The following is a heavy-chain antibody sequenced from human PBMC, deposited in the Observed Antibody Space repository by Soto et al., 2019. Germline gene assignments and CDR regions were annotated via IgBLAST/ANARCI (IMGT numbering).Heavy chain of an antibody. D-gene: IGHD4-4*01. CDR2: IGWNSGSI. V-gene: IGHV3-9*01. J-gene: IGHJ4*02. Sequence: EVQLVESGGGLVQPGRSLRLSCAASGFTFDDYAMHWVRQAPGKGLEWVSGIGWNSGSIGYADSVKGRFTISRDNAKNSLYLQMNSLRAEDTALYYCVKMPDYSNSRYFDYWGQGTLVTVSS. CDR3: VKMPDYSNSRYFDY. CDR1: GFTFDDYA.